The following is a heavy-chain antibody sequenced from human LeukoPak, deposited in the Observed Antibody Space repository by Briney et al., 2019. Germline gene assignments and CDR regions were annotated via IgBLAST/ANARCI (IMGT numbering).Heavy chain of an antibody. CDR1: GYSFTNYW. D-gene: IGHD6-25*01. V-gene: IGHV5-51*01. CDR3: ARPRIAAAFDAFDI. CDR2: IYPGDSDT. Sequence: GESLKISCKASGYSFTNYWIGWVRQMPGKGLGWVGIIYPGDSDTRYSPSFQGRVTISADKSISTAYLRWSSLKASDTAMYYCARPRIAAAFDAFDIWGQGTMVTVSS. J-gene: IGHJ3*02.